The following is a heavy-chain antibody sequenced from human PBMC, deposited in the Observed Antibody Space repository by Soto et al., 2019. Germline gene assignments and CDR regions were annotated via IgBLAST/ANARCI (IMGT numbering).Heavy chain of an antibody. CDR2: ISSSTSYI. Sequence: EVQLVESGGGLVKPGGALRLSCAASGFTFISYSMNWVRQAPGKGLEWVSSISSSTSYIYYADSVKGRFTISRDNAKNTLYMQMNSLRAEDTAVYYCARDLGGRSGEFYYYYYGMDVWGQGTTVTVSS. D-gene: IGHD3-3*01. V-gene: IGHV3-21*01. CDR1: GFTFISYS. J-gene: IGHJ6*02. CDR3: ARDLGGRSGEFYYYYYGMDV.